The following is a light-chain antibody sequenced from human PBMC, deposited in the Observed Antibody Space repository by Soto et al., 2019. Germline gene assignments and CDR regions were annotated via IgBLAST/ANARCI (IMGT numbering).Light chain of an antibody. CDR3: QQAHSFPLT. Sequence: DIQMTQSPSSVSASVGDRVTITCRASQGISSWLVWYQQKPGKAPKLLIYAASSLQSGVPSRFSGSGSGTDFTLTISSLQPEDFATYYCQQAHSFPLTFGSGTKVEIK. CDR2: AAS. CDR1: QGISSW. V-gene: IGKV1-12*01. J-gene: IGKJ4*01.